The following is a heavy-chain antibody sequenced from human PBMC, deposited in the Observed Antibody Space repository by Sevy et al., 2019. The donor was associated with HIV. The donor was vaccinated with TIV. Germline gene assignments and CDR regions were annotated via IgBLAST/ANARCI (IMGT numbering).Heavy chain of an antibody. CDR3: VRNGGAYDSGFDP. D-gene: IGHD3-22*01. J-gene: IGHJ5*02. V-gene: IGHV3-48*03. CDR2: ISSSGSDI. Sequence: GGSLRLSCAASGFTFSSYEMNWVRQAPGKGLEWVSYISSSGSDIYYADSVKGRFTISRDNAKDSLNLQMNSLRAEDTAVYYCVRNGGAYDSGFDPWGQGTLVTVSS. CDR1: GFTFSSYE.